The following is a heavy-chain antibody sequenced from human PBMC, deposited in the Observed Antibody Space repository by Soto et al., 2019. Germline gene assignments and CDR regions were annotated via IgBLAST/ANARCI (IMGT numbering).Heavy chain of an antibody. J-gene: IGHJ5*02. CDR3: ARERRSGYNWFDP. V-gene: IGHV4-61*01. CDR2: IYSSGST. D-gene: IGHD3-10*01. Sequence: QVQLQESGPGLVKPSETLSLTCTVSGGSVSSGSYYWSWIRQPPGKGLQWIGYIYSSGSTNYNPCLRRMVTISVDTSKNQFSLKLSSVTGADTAVYYCARERRSGYNWFDPWGQGTLVNVSP. CDR1: GGSVSSGSYY.